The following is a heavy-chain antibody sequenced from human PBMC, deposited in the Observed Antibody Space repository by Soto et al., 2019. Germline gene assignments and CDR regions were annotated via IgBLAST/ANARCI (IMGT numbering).Heavy chain of an antibody. CDR2: IKSKTDGGTT. V-gene: IGHV3-15*07. Sequence: EVQLVESGGGLVKPGGSLRLSCAASGFTFSNAWMNWVRQAPGKGLEWVGRIKSKTDGGTTDYAAPVKGSFTISRDDSKNTLYLQMNSLKTEDTAVYYCTTDGLDTAMGLDYWGQGTLVTVSS. J-gene: IGHJ4*02. D-gene: IGHD5-18*01. CDR1: GFTFSNAW. CDR3: TTDGLDTAMGLDY.